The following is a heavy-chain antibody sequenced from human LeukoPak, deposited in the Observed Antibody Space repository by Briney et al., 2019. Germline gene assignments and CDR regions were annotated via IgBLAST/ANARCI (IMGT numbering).Heavy chain of an antibody. CDR3: VTELGIGGFDI. Sequence: GWCLRLSCAASGFTVSNNYMSWVRRAPGKGLEWVSFVCSGGSTYYADSVKGRFTISRDNSKNTLYLQMSTLRAEDTAVYYCVTELGIGGFDIWGQGTMVTVSS. D-gene: IGHD7-27*01. J-gene: IGHJ3*02. CDR2: VCSGGST. V-gene: IGHV3-66*01. CDR1: GFTVSNNY.